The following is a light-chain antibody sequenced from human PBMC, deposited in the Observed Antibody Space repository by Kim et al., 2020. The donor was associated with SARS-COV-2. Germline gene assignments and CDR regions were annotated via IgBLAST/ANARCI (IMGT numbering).Light chain of an antibody. CDR1: PSDIGNNY. CDR2: RNN. Sequence: GQRVTISCSGSPSDIGNNYVCWYQQLPGTAPKLLIYRNNQRPSGVPDRFSGSKSGTSASLAISGLRSEDEADYYCAAWDASLSGWVFGGGTKLTVL. CDR3: AAWDASLSGWV. J-gene: IGLJ3*02. V-gene: IGLV1-47*01.